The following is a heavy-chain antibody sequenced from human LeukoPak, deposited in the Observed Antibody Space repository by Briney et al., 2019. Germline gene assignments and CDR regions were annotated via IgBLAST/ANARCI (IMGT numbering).Heavy chain of an antibody. CDR3: ARGITMVRGVAHYYYYGMDV. J-gene: IGHJ6*02. CDR1: GFTVSSNY. Sequence: GGSLRLSCAASGFTVSSNYMSWVRQALGKGLEWVSVIYSGGSTYYADSVKGRFTISRDNSKNTLYLQMNSLRAEDTAVYYCARGITMVRGVAHYYYYGMDVWGQGTTVTVSS. D-gene: IGHD3-10*01. CDR2: IYSGGST. V-gene: IGHV3-53*01.